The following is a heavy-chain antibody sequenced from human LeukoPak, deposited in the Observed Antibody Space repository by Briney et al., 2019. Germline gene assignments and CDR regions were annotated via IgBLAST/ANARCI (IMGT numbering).Heavy chain of an antibody. Sequence: GGSLRLSCAASGFTFSSYGMHWVRQAPGKGLEWVAVIWYDGSNKYYADSVKGRFTISRDNSMNTLYLQMNSLRAEDTAVYYCARASEVMPFDYWGQGTLVTVSS. D-gene: IGHD3-16*01. J-gene: IGHJ4*02. CDR2: IWYDGSNK. CDR1: GFTFSSYG. V-gene: IGHV3-33*01. CDR3: ARASEVMPFDY.